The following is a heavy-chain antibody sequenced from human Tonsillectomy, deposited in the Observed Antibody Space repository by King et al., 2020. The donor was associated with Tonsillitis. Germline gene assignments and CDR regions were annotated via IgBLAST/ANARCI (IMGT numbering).Heavy chain of an antibody. CDR1: GFTFSSYS. CDR2: VSSSSSYI. V-gene: IGHV3-21*01. Sequence: VQLVESGGGLVKPGGSLRLSFAASGFTFSSYSMNWVRQAPGKGLEWVSCVSSSSSYIYYAESMKGRFTISRDNAKNSLYLQMNSLRAEDTAVYYCARVYDSSGPYYYYRMDVWGQGTTVTVSS. D-gene: IGHD3-22*01. J-gene: IGHJ6*02. CDR3: ARVYDSSGPYYYYRMDV.